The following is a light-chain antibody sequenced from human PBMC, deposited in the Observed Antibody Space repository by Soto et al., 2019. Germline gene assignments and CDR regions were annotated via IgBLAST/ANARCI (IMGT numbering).Light chain of an antibody. CDR1: SSDVGGYNY. Sequence: QSVLTQPPSASGSPGQSVTISCTGTSSDVGGYNYVSWYQQHPGKAPELMIYEVSKRPSGVPDRFSGSKSGNTASLTVSGVHDEDEDDYYCRSYAGSADVVFGGGTKLTV. CDR2: EVS. V-gene: IGLV2-8*01. J-gene: IGLJ2*01. CDR3: RSYAGSADVV.